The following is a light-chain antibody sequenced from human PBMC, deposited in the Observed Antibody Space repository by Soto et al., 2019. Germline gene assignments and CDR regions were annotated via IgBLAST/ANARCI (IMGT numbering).Light chain of an antibody. CDR2: QDS. CDR1: KLGDKY. Sequence: SYELTQPPSVSVSPGQTASITCSGDKLGDKYARWYQQKPGQSPVLVIYQDSKRPSGIPERFSGSNSGNTATLTISGTQAMDEADYYCQAWDSSTVVFGTRTKLTVL. V-gene: IGLV3-1*01. J-gene: IGLJ1*01. CDR3: QAWDSSTVV.